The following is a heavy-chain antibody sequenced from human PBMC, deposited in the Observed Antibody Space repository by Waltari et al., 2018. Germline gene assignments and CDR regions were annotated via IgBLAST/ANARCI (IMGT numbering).Heavy chain of an antibody. Sequence: QVQLQQWGAGLLKPSETLSLTCDVSGGSLSGYHWTWIRQPPGKGLEWIGEINDSGRTTYNPSLESRFTVSIDTANNQFSLRVRSVTAADTAVYYCARVFGYYYYYMDVWGKGTTVTISS. CDR3: ARVFGYYYYYMDV. V-gene: IGHV4-34*02. CDR2: INDSGRT. J-gene: IGHJ6*03. D-gene: IGHD3-3*01. CDR1: GGSLSGYH.